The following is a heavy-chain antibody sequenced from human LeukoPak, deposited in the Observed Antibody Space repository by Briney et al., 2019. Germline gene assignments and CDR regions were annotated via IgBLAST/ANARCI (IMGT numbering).Heavy chain of an antibody. CDR3: ARHYSTSSSDY. V-gene: IGHV5-51*01. J-gene: IGHJ4*02. CDR1: GYSFTSYW. D-gene: IGHD6-6*01. Sequence: GESLKISCKGSGYSFTSYWIGWVGQMPGKGLEWMGIIYPGDSDTRYSPSFQGQVSISADKSISTAYLQWSSLKASDTAMYYCARHYSTSSSDYWGQGTLVTVSS. CDR2: IYPGDSDT.